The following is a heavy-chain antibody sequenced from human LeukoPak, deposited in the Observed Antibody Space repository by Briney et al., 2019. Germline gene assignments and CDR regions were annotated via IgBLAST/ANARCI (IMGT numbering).Heavy chain of an antibody. CDR2: ISGSGGST. CDR1: GFTFSSYA. D-gene: IGHD3-10*01. CDR3: AKDTYYYGSGSYSY. J-gene: IGHJ4*02. Sequence: GGSLRLSCAASGFTFSSYAMSWVRQAPGKGLQWVSTISGSGGSTYYADSVKGRFTISRDNSKNTLCLQMNSLRAEDTAVYYCAKDTYYYGSGSYSYWGQGTLVTVSS. V-gene: IGHV3-23*01.